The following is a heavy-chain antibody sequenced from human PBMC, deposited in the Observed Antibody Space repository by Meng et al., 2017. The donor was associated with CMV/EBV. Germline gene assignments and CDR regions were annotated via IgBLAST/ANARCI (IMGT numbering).Heavy chain of an antibody. CDR3: ARDIIGSGTYYYYGMDV. Sequence: SVKVSCKASGYTFTSYDINWVRQAPGQGLEWMGGIIPIFGTANYAQKFQGRVTITTDESTSTAYMELSSLRSEDTAVYYCARDIIGSGTYYYYGMDVWGQGTTVTVSS. CDR2: IIPIFGTA. V-gene: IGHV1-69*05. J-gene: IGHJ6*02. CDR1: GYTFTSYD. D-gene: IGHD3-3*01.